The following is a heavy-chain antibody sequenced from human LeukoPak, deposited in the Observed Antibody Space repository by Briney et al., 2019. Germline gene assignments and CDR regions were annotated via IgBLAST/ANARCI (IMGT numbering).Heavy chain of an antibody. CDR3: ARLNDILTGPFDY. CDR1: AYNFTNYW. Sequence: GESLKISCKGSAYNFTNYWIGWVRQMPGKGLEWMGIIYPGDSDTKYSPSFQGQVTISVDKSISTAYLQWSSLKASDTAMYYCARLNDILTGPFDYWGQGTLVTVSS. J-gene: IGHJ4*02. CDR2: IYPGDSDT. V-gene: IGHV5-51*01. D-gene: IGHD3-9*01.